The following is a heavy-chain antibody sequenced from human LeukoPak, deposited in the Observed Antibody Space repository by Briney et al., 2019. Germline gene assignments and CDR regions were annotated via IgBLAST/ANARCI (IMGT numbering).Heavy chain of an antibody. CDR1: GGSISSYY. CDR3: ARGFAYGDTGSFDY. J-gene: IGHJ4*02. V-gene: IGHV4-59*01. Sequence: SETLSLTCTVSGGSISSYYWSWIRQPPGQGLEWIGYIYYSGITTYNPSLKSRVTISVDTSKNQFSLKLSSVTAAATAVYYCARGFAYGDTGSFDYWGQGTLVTVSS. D-gene: IGHD4-17*01. CDR2: IYYSGIT.